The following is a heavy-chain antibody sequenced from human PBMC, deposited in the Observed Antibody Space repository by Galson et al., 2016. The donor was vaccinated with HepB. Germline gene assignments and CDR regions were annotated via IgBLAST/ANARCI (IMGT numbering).Heavy chain of an antibody. D-gene: IGHD4-11*01. V-gene: IGHV3-23*01. Sequence: SLRLSCAASGFTFNNYGMSWVRQAPGKGLEWVSSISGSGGRTYYGGSARGRFTISRDNSKNTLFLQVRSLRAEDTAVYYCATGGDYDIWGQGTTVTVSS. CDR1: GFTFNNYG. CDR2: ISGSGGRT. J-gene: IGHJ6*02. CDR3: ATGGDYDI.